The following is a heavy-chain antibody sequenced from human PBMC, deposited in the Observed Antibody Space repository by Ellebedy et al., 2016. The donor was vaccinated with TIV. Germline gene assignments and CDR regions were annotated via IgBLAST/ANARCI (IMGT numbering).Heavy chain of an antibody. D-gene: IGHD2-21*01. CDR1: GFTFSDYW. CDR2: ISTSGSTI. J-gene: IGHJ6*02. V-gene: IGHV3-11*04. CDR3: ARAAHFYSYGLDV. Sequence: GGSLRLXXAASGFTFSDYWMNWVRQAPGKGLEWVSYISTSGSTIYYADSVKGRFTISRDNAKHSLYLQMNSLSAEDTAVYYCARAAHFYSYGLDVWGQGTTVTVSS.